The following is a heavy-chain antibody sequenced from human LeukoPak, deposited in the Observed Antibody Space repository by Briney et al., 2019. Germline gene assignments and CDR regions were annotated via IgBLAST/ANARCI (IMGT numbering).Heavy chain of an antibody. V-gene: IGHV4-59*01. CDR3: AREDYSYGLDY. CDR1: GGSISSYY. J-gene: IGHJ4*02. D-gene: IGHD5-18*01. Sequence: SETLSLTCTVSGGSISSYYWSWIRQPPGKGLEWIGYMYYSGSTNYNPSLKSRVTISVDTSKNQFPLKLSSVTAADTAVYYCAREDYSYGLDYWGQGTLVTVSS. CDR2: MYYSGST.